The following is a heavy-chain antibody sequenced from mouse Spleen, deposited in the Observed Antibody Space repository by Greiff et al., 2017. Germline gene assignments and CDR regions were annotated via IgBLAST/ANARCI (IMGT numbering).Heavy chain of an antibody. J-gene: IGHJ4*01. D-gene: IGHD3-1*01. CDR2: INPSSGYT. CDR3: ARALYAMDY. CDR1: GYTFTSYT. Sequence: LVESGAELARPGASVKMSCKASGYTFTSYTMHWVKQRPGQGLEWIGYINPSSGYTKYNQKFKDKATLTADKSSSTAYMQLSSLTSEDSAVYYCARALYAMDYWGQGTSVTVSS. V-gene: IGHV1-4*01.